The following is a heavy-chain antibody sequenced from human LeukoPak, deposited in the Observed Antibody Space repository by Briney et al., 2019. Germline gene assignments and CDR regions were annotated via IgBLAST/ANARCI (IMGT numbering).Heavy chain of an antibody. D-gene: IGHD3-16*01. CDR1: GFSLSSQR. Sequence: QTGGSLRLSCAASGFSLSSQRMSWVRQAPGKGPEWVANIKEGGSQKSYVDSVKGRFTISRDNAKNSLYLQMNSQRAEDTAVYYCARAFSWGQGTLVTVSS. CDR3: ARAFS. V-gene: IGHV3-7*01. CDR2: IKEGGSQK. J-gene: IGHJ5*02.